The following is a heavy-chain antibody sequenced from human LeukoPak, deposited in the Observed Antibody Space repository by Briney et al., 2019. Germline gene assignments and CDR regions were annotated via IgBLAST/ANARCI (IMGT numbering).Heavy chain of an antibody. J-gene: IGHJ6*02. CDR3: AKSVFTGIVGRRRGMDV. V-gene: IGHV3-23*01. CDR1: GFTFSSYD. D-gene: IGHD1-26*01. CDR2: ISGGGDST. Sequence: GGSLRLSCAASGFTFSSYDMTWVRQAPGKGLEWVSGISGGGDSTYDADSVKGRFTISRDNAKNTLYLQMNSLRAEDTAVYYWAKSVFTGIVGRRRGMDVWGQGTTVTVSS.